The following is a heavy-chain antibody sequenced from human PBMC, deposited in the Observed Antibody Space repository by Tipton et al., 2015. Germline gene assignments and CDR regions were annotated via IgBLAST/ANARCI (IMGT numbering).Heavy chain of an antibody. CDR2: IYPGDSDT. V-gene: IGHV5-51*01. CDR1: GYSFSTYW. Sequence: QLVQSGAEVKKPGESLKISCKSSGYSFSTYWIAWVRQMPGKGLEWMGTIYPGDSDTRYSPSLQGQVTISADKSITTAYLQWSSLKASDTALYFCARPRGDYDYYYAFAVWGQGTTVTVSS. D-gene: IGHD4-17*01. CDR3: ARPRGDYDYYYAFAV. J-gene: IGHJ6*02.